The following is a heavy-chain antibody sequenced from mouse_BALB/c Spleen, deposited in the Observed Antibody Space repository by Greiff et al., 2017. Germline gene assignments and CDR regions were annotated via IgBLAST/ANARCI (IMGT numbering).Heavy chain of an antibody. D-gene: IGHD2-4*01. CDR2: IYPGNVNT. CDR3: ARGHYDYDVYFDY. Sequence: QVQLQQSGPELVKPGASVRISCKASGYTFTSYYIHWVKQRPGQGLEWIGWIYPGNVNTKYNEKFKGKATLTADKSSSTAYMQLSSLTSEDSAVYFCARGHYDYDVYFDYWGQGTTLTVSS. V-gene: IGHV1S56*01. CDR1: GYTFTSYY. J-gene: IGHJ2*01.